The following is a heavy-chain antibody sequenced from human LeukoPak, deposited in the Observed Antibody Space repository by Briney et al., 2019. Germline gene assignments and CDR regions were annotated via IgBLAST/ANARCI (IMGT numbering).Heavy chain of an antibody. Sequence: PGRSLRLSCAASGFTFDDYAMHWVRQAPGKGLEWVSGISWCGGSIRYADSVKGRFTISRDNAKNSLYLQMNSLRAEDTDLYYCAKDREWELLFDAFDIWGQGTMVTVSS. J-gene: IGHJ3*02. CDR2: ISWCGGSI. V-gene: IGHV3-9*01. CDR1: GFTFDDYA. CDR3: AKDREWELLFDAFDI. D-gene: IGHD1-26*01.